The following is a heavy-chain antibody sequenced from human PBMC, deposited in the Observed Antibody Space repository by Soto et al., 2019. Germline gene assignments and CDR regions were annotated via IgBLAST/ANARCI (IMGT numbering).Heavy chain of an antibody. J-gene: IGHJ4*02. D-gene: IGHD1-26*01. CDR1: DGSIDSGSYY. Sequence: SETLSLTCTVSDGSIDSGSYYRSWVRQYPGKGLEWIGSIHYSGSIYYSPSLRSRLTMSADTSKNQFSLKLSSVTVADTAVYYCTRGLDRAKLGYWGLGIQVTVSS. CDR3: TRGLDRAKLGY. CDR2: IHYSGSI. V-gene: IGHV4-31*03.